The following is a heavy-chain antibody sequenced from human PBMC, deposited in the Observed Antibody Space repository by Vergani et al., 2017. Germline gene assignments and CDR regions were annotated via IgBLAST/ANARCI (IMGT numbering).Heavy chain of an antibody. CDR2: IWYDGSNK. CDR1: GFTFCSYG. D-gene: IGHD2-2*01. J-gene: IGHJ4*02. Sequence: QVQLVESGGGVVQPGRSLRLSCAASGFTFCSYGMHWVRQAPGKGLEWVAVIWYDGSNKYYADSVKGRFTISRDNSKNTLYLQMNSLRAEDTAVYYCARSDCSSTSCYVGSSSDYWGQGTLVTVSS. V-gene: IGHV3-33*01. CDR3: ARSDCSSTSCYVGSSSDY.